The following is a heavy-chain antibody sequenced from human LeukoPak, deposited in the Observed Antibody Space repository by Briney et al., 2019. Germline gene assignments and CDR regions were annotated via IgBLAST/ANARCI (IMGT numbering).Heavy chain of an antibody. D-gene: IGHD4-23*01. Sequence: ASVKVSCKASGYTFTSYYMHWVRQAPGQGLEWMGIINPSGGSTSYAQKFQGRVTMTRDTSTSTVYMELSSLRSEDTAVYYCARYDYGGNSSPSASFDYWGQGTLVTVSS. CDR3: ARYDYGGNSSPSASFDY. CDR1: GYTFTSYY. V-gene: IGHV1-46*01. CDR2: INPSGGST. J-gene: IGHJ4*02.